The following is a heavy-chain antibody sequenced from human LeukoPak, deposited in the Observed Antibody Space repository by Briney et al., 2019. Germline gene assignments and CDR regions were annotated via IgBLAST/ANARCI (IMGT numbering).Heavy chain of an antibody. J-gene: IGHJ4*02. CDR3: ANRIAVAGSPYY. CDR1: GGSISSGGYY. CDR2: IYYSGST. D-gene: IGHD6-19*01. Sequence: SETLSLTCTVSGGSISSGGYYWSWIRQHPGKGLERIGYIYYSGSTYYNPSLKSRVTISVDTSKNQFSLKLSSVTAADTAVYYCANRIAVAGSPYYWGQGTLVTVSS. V-gene: IGHV4-31*03.